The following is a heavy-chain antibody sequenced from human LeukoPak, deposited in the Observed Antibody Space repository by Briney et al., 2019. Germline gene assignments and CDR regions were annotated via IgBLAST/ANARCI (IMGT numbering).Heavy chain of an antibody. CDR3: ERPSHYNSTNFYSYIDS. CDR1: VDSINRDNYY. Sequence: KCAETLSLTCTVSVDSINRDNYYWGWVRQAPGKGLEWIGYVYYNGNTYYGPSLKSRVTISVYTSKNQFSLRLTSWAASGRVLFFRERPSHYNSTNFYSYIDSWGQGTLVTVSS. D-gene: IGHD2-8*01. CDR2: VYYNGNT. V-gene: IGHV4-39*01. J-gene: IGHJ4*02.